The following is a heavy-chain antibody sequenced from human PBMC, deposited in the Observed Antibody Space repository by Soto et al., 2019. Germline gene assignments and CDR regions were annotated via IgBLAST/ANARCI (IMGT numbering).Heavy chain of an antibody. J-gene: IGHJ4*02. V-gene: IGHV3-7*03. CDR1: GFTFSSYW. CDR3: ARVQLERAFDY. D-gene: IGHD1-1*01. CDR2: IKQDGSEK. Sequence: EVQLVESGGGLVQPGGSLRLSCAASGFTFSSYWMSWDRQAPGKGLEWVANIKQDGSEKYYVDSVKGRFTISRDNAKNSLYLQMNSLRAEDTAVYYCARVQLERAFDYWGQGTLVTVSS.